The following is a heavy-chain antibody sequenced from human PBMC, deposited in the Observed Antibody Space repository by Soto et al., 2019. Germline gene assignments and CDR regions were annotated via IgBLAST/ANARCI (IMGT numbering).Heavy chain of an antibody. J-gene: IGHJ6*02. V-gene: IGHV1-2*04. CDR1: GYTFTGYY. CDR2: INPNSGGT. CDR3: ARDQFRGYSGYDKYYYGMDV. D-gene: IGHD5-12*01. Sequence: QVPLVQSGAEVKKPGASVKVSCKASGYTFTGYYMHWVRQAPGQGLEWMGWINPNSGGTNYAQKFQGWVTMTRDTSISTAYMKLSRLRSDDTAVYYCARDQFRGYSGYDKYYYGMDVWGQGTTVTVSS.